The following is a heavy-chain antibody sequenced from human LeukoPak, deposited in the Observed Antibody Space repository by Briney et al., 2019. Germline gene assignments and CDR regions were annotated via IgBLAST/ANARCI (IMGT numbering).Heavy chain of an antibody. J-gene: IGHJ5*02. CDR2: IYYSGST. V-gene: IGHV4-39*01. Sequence: LSETLSLTCTVSGGSISSSSYSWGWIRQPPGKGLEWIGSIYYSGSTYYNPSLKSRVTISVDTSKNQFSLKLSSVTAADTAVYYCARWGVGVSRFDPWGQGTLVTVSS. CDR1: GGSISSSSYS. CDR3: ARWGVGVSRFDP. D-gene: IGHD3-10*01.